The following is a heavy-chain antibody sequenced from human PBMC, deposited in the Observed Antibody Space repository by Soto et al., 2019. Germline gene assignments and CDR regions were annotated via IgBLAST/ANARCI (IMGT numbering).Heavy chain of an antibody. CDR1: GGSISSGGYS. J-gene: IGHJ5*02. V-gene: IGHV4-30-2*01. Sequence: SETLSLTCAVSGGSISSGGYSWSWIRQPPGKGLEWIGYIYHSGSTYYNPSLKSRVTISVDRSKNQFSLKLSSVTAADTAVYYCARDKFAESWGQGTLVTVSS. CDR3: ARDKFAES. CDR2: IYHSGST. D-gene: IGHD3-16*01.